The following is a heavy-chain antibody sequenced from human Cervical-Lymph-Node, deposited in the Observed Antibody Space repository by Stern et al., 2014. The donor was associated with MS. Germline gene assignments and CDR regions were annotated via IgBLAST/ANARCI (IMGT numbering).Heavy chain of an antibody. J-gene: IGHJ6*02. CDR1: GGSFGGYY. Sequence: QVQLQQWGAGLLKPSETLSLTCSISGGSFGGYYWNWIRQPPGMGLEWIGDVSHSGSTKYIPSLKSRFTLSVDTSNNQFSLKLNSVTAADTAVYYCARAWGAYAMDVWGQGTTVIVSS. V-gene: IGHV4-34*01. CDR3: ARAWGAYAMDV. CDR2: VSHSGST. D-gene: IGHD7-27*01.